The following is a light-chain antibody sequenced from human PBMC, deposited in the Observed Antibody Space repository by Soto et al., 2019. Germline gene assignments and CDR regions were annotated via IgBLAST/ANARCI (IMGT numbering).Light chain of an antibody. CDR2: EVS. V-gene: IGLV2-14*01. CDR1: ISDVGGYNY. Sequence: QCSLTQPASVSGSPGQSITTPCTGTISDVGGYNYVSWYQQHPGKAPKLMIYEVSNRPSGVSNRFSGSKSGNTASLTISGLQAEDEADYYCSSYTSSSTYVFGTGTKVTVL. J-gene: IGLJ1*01. CDR3: SSYTSSSTYV.